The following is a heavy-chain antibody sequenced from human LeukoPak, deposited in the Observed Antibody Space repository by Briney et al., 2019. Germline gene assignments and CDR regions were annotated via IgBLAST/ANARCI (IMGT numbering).Heavy chain of an antibody. CDR3: AEGGTGYLDY. CDR2: IYYSGST. V-gene: IGHV4-59*12. D-gene: IGHD6-25*01. J-gene: IGHJ4*02. CDR1: DGSISSYY. Sequence: SETLSLTCTVSDGSISSYYWSWIRQPPGKGLEWIGYIYYSGSTNYNPSLKSRVTISVDKSKNQFSLNLNSVTAADTAVYYCAEGGTGYLDYWGQGTLVTVSS.